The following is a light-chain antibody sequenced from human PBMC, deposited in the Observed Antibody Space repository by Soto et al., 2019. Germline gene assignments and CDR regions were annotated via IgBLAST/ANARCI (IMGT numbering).Light chain of an antibody. CDR2: EVS. CDR3: SSYAGSNNFGV. CDR1: SSDVGCYNY. J-gene: IGLJ1*01. V-gene: IGLV2-8*01. Sequence: QSAVTQPPAASASPGQSVAISCTGTSSDVGCYNYVSWYQQHPGKAPKLMIYEVSKRPSGVPDRFYGSKSGNTASLTVSGLQAEDEADYYCSSYAGSNNFGVFGTGTKVTVL.